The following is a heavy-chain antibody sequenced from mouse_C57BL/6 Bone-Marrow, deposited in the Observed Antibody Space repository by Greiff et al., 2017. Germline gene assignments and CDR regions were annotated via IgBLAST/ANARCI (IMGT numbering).Heavy chain of an antibody. Sequence: QVQLKQPGAELVMPGASVKLSCKASGYTFTSYWMHWVKQRPGQGLEWIGEIDPSDSYTNYNQKFKGKSTLTVDKSSSTAYMQLSSLTSEDSAVYYCAREDYDEGDAMDYWGQGTSVTVSS. D-gene: IGHD2-4*01. CDR1: GYTFTSYW. CDR3: AREDYDEGDAMDY. CDR2: IDPSDSYT. V-gene: IGHV1-69*01. J-gene: IGHJ4*01.